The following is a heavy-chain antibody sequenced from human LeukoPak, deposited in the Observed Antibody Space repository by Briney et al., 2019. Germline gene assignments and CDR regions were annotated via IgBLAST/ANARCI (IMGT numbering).Heavy chain of an antibody. J-gene: IGHJ3*02. CDR1: GGTFISYA. Sequence: GASVKVSCKASGGTFISYAISWVRQAPGQGLEWMGGIIPIFGTANYAQKFQGRVTITADESTSTAYMELSSLRSEDTAVYYCARDGTGSSDAFDIWGQGTMVTVSS. D-gene: IGHD3/OR15-3a*01. V-gene: IGHV1-69*13. CDR2: IIPIFGTA. CDR3: ARDGTGSSDAFDI.